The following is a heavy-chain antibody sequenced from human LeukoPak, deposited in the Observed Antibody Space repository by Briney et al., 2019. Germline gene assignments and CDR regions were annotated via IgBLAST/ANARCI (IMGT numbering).Heavy chain of an antibody. CDR1: GGSISTYY. V-gene: IGHV4-59*08. CDR2: IYYSGST. CDR3: ARLRPQPDY. J-gene: IGHJ4*02. Sequence: SETLSLTCTVSGGSISTYYWSWIRQPPGKGLEWIGYIYYSGSTNYNPSLKSRVTISVDTSKNQFSLKLSSVTAADTAVYYCARLRPQPDYWGQGTLVTVSS. D-gene: IGHD2-2*01.